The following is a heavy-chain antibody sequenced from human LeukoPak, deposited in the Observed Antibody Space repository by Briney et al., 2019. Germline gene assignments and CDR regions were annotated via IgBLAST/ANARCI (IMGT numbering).Heavy chain of an antibody. Sequence: SETLSLTCTVSGGSISSSTYYWGWIRQPPGTGLEWLGSIYYSGSSYYNPSLKSRVTLSVETSKKQFSLKLYSVTAADTAVYYCAHSSAYYSFDYWGQGTLVTVSS. J-gene: IGHJ4*02. V-gene: IGHV4-39*01. CDR3: AHSSAYYSFDY. D-gene: IGHD3-22*01. CDR1: GGSISSSTYY. CDR2: IYYSGSS.